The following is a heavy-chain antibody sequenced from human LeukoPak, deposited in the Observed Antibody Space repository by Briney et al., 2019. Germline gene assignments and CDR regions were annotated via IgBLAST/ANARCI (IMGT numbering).Heavy chain of an antibody. CDR1: GFTFSSYA. CDR3: ARERWQQPGD. D-gene: IGHD6-13*01. CDR2: ISGSGGIT. V-gene: IGHV3-23*01. Sequence: GGSLRLSCAASGFTFSSYAMIWVRQAPGKGLEWVSEISGSGGITYYADSVEGRFTISRGNPKNSLYLQMNSLRAEDTAMYYCARERWQQPGDWGQGTLVTVSS. J-gene: IGHJ4*02.